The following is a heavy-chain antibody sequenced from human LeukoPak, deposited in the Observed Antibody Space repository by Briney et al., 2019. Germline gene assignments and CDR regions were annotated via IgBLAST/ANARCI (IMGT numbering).Heavy chain of an antibody. CDR1: GFTVSSDY. CDR3: ARVLSAIALGHFLDN. CDR2: IYSGGST. V-gene: IGHV3-53*01. Sequence: PGGSLRLSCAASGFTVSSDYMSWVRQAPGKGLEGVSVIYSGGSTYYADSVKGRFTISRDNSKNTLYLQMDSLRAEDTAVYYCARVLSAIALGHFLDNWGQGTLVTVSS. J-gene: IGHJ4*02. D-gene: IGHD6-19*01.